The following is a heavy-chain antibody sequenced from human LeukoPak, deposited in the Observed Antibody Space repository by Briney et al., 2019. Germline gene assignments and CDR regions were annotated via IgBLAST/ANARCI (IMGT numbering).Heavy chain of an antibody. CDR2: ISAYNGNT. D-gene: IGHD6-13*01. J-gene: IGHJ6*02. V-gene: IGHV1-18*01. CDR3: ARDRDSYSSSWYEYYYYYYGMDV. CDR1: GYTFTSYG. Sequence: ASVKVSCKASGYTFTSYGISWVRHAPGQGLEWMGWISAYNGNTNYAQKLQGRVTMTTDTSTSTAYMELRSLRSDDTAVYYCARDRDSYSSSWYEYYYYYYGMDVWGQGTTVTVSS.